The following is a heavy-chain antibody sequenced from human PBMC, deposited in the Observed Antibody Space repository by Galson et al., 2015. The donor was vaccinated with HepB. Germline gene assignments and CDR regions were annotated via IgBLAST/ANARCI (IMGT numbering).Heavy chain of an antibody. J-gene: IGHJ4*02. D-gene: IGHD3-22*01. CDR1: GGTFSRFA. Sequence: SVKVSCKASGGTFSRFAISWVRQAPGQGLEWMGGIIPLLGAANYAQNFQGRVTITADESTSTAYMELSSLRSDDTAVYYCARGRPTDYHDSSGFDYWGRGTLVTVSS. V-gene: IGHV1-69*13. CDR3: ARGRPTDYHDSSGFDY. CDR2: IIPLLGAA.